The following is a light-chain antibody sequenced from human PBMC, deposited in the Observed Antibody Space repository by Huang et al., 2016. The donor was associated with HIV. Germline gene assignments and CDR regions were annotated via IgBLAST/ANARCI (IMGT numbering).Light chain of an antibody. V-gene: IGKV1-39*01. Sequence: DIQMTQSPSSLSASVGDRVTITCRASQSISSYLNWYQQRPGKAPSLLIYAASSLQSGVPSRFSGSGSGTDFTRTISSLQPEDFATYYCQQIYSTSITFGQGTRLEIK. CDR3: QQIYSTSIT. CDR2: AAS. CDR1: QSISSY. J-gene: IGKJ5*01.